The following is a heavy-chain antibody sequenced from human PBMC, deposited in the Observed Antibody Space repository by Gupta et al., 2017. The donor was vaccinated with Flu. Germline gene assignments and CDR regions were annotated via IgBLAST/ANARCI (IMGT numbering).Heavy chain of an antibody. J-gene: IGHJ4*02. CDR3: ARGTLLPDS. Sequence: GDSITSEDYYWDWIRQPPGKGLEWLGSVHYRGGPYYRPSLRSRLTISVDTSKNHFSLKLTSVTAADTAVYYCARGTLLPDSWGRGTLVTVSS. D-gene: IGHD1-26*01. V-gene: IGHV4-39*02. CDR2: VHYRGGP. CDR1: GDSITSEDYY.